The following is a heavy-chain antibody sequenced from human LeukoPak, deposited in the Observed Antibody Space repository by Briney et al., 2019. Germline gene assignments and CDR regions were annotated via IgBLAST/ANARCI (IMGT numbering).Heavy chain of an antibody. D-gene: IGHD1-1*01. CDR1: GGSISSYY. J-gene: IGHJ4*02. CDR3: ARGQGLERRDLGVDY. Sequence: TSETLSLTCTVSGGSISSYYWSWIRQPPGKGLEWIGYIYTSGSTNYNPSLKSRVTISVDTSKNQFSLKLSSVTAADTAVYYCARGQGLERRDLGVDYWGQGTLVTVSS. V-gene: IGHV4-4*09. CDR2: IYTSGST.